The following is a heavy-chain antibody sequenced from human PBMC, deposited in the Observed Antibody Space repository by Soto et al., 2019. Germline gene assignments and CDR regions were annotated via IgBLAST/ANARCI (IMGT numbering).Heavy chain of an antibody. Sequence: ASVKVSCKASGYTFTSYYMHWVRQAPGQGLEWMGIINPSGGSTSYAQKFQGRVTMTRDTSTSTVYMELSSLRSEDTAVYYCARDTVATEEYYYYYGMDVWGQGTTVTVSS. CDR2: INPSGGST. D-gene: IGHD5-12*01. V-gene: IGHV1-46*01. CDR3: ARDTVATEEYYYYYGMDV. CDR1: GYTFTSYY. J-gene: IGHJ6*02.